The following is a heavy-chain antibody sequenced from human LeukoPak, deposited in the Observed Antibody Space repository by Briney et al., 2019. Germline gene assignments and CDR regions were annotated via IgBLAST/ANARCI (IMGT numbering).Heavy chain of an antibody. CDR1: GGTFSSYA. CDR2: INPSGDSV. J-gene: IGHJ5*02. Sequence: AASVKVSCKASGGTFSSYAISWVRQAPGQGLEWMGRINPSGDSVNYAQKLQDRLTMTRDTSTNTVYLELSSLRSEDTAIYYCARTLADGGTNHWGQGTLVTVSS. CDR3: ARTLADGGTNH. V-gene: IGHV1-46*04. D-gene: IGHD2-15*01.